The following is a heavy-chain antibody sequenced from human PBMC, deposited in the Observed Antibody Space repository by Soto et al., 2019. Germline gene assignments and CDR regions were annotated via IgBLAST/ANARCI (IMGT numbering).Heavy chain of an antibody. Sequence: QVQLQESGPGLVKPSETLSLTCTVSGGSISTYYWAWIRQSPGQGLEWIGHIYYTGSPTYNPSLKSRVTISEDTYKKTVSLNLNSVTAEETAVYFCERSRSTRQPFDYWGQGTLVTVSS. D-gene: IGHD5-12*01. J-gene: IGHJ4*02. CDR2: IYYTGSP. CDR3: ERSRSTRQPFDY. V-gene: IGHV4-59*01. CDR1: GGSISTYY.